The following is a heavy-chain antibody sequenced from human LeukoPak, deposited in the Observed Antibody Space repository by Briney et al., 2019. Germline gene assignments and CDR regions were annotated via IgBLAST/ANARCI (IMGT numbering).Heavy chain of an antibody. CDR2: ISGSGGST. CDR3: AKGFYGDYLGIDY. CDR1: GFTFSSYG. Sequence: GGALRLSCAASGFTFSSYGMSWVRQASGKGLEWVSAISGSGGSTYYADSVKGRFTISRDNSKNTLYLQMNSLRAEDTAVYYCAKGFYGDYLGIDYWGQGTLVTVSS. D-gene: IGHD4-17*01. V-gene: IGHV3-23*01. J-gene: IGHJ4*02.